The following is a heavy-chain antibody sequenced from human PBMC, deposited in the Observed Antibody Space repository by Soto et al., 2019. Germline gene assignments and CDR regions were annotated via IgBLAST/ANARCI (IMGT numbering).Heavy chain of an antibody. CDR3: AYLPREWLVPNWFDP. Sequence: QITLKESGPTLVKPTQTLTLTCTLSGFSLSTSGVGVGWIRQPPGKALEWLALIYWNDDKRYSPSLKSRLTITKDTSKNQVVLTMTNMDPVDTATYYCAYLPREWLVPNWFDPWGQGTLVTVSS. CDR1: GFSLSTSGVG. CDR2: IYWNDDK. D-gene: IGHD6-19*01. V-gene: IGHV2-5*01. J-gene: IGHJ5*02.